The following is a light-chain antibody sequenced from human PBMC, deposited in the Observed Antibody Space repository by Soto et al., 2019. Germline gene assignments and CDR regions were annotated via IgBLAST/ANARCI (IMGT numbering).Light chain of an antibody. Sequence: EIVMTQSPATLSVSPGERATLSCRASQSVNSNLAWYQQKPGQAPRLLIYGASTRAAGIPARFSGSGSGTEFSLTISSLQSEDFAVYYCQQYAEPPLTFGGGTKVEI. CDR1: QSVNSN. CDR2: GAS. CDR3: QQYAEPPLT. V-gene: IGKV3-15*01. J-gene: IGKJ4*01.